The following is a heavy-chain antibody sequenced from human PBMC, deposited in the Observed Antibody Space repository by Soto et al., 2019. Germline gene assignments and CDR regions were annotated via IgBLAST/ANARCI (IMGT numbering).Heavy chain of an antibody. CDR3: ARHPLNGDYYFDY. D-gene: IGHD4-17*01. V-gene: IGHV4-39*01. J-gene: IGHJ4*02. Sequence: SETLSLTCTVSGGSISSSSYYWGWIRQPPGKGLEWIGSIYYSGSTYYNPSLKSRVTISVDTSKNQFSLKLSSVTAADTAVYYCARHPLNGDYYFDYWGQGTLVTVSS. CDR1: GGSISSSSYY. CDR2: IYYSGST.